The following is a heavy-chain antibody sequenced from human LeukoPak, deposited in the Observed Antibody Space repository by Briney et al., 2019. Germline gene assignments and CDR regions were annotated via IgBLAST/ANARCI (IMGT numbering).Heavy chain of an antibody. Sequence: SETLSLTCTVSGGSISSYYWSWIRQPPGKGLEWIGYIYYSGSTNYNPPLKSRVTISVDTSKNQFSLKLSSVTAADTAVYYCARDTEDAFDIWGQGTMVTVSP. CDR1: GGSISSYY. CDR2: IYYSGST. CDR3: ARDTEDAFDI. J-gene: IGHJ3*02. D-gene: IGHD4-17*01. V-gene: IGHV4-59*01.